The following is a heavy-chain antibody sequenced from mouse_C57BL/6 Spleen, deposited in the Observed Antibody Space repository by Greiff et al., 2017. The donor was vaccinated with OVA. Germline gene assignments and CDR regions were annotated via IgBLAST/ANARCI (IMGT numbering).Heavy chain of an antibody. CDR2: IDPETGGT. CDR1: GYTFTDYE. Sequence: QVQLQQSGAELVRPGASVTLSCKASGYTFTDYEMHWVKQTPVHGLEWIGAIDPETGGTAYNQKFKGKAILTADKSSSTAYMELRSLTSEDSADCYCTRKGSGFADWGQGTLVTVSA. V-gene: IGHV1-15*01. CDR3: TRKGSGFAD. J-gene: IGHJ3*01.